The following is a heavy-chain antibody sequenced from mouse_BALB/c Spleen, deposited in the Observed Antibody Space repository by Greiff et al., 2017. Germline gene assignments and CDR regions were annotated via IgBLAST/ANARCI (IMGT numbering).Heavy chain of an antibody. D-gene: IGHD2-3*01. J-gene: IGHJ4*01. V-gene: IGHV1S137*01. Sequence: VQLQQSGAELVRPGVSVKISCKGSGYTFTDYAMHWVKQSHAKSLEWIGVISTYYGDASYNQKFKGKATMTVDKSSSTAYMELARLTSEDSAIYYCARLRDGLYAMDYWGQGTSVTVSS. CDR3: ARLRDGLYAMDY. CDR1: GYTFTDYA. CDR2: ISTYYGDA.